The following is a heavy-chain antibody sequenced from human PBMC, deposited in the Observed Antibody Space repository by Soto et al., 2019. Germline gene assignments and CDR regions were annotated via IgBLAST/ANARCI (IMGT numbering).Heavy chain of an antibody. D-gene: IGHD6-13*01. CDR3: ARDEGSSWFDY. CDR1: GFTFSSYG. CDR2: IWYDGSNK. Sequence: QVQLVESGGGVVQPGRSLRLSCAASGFTFSSYGMHWVRQAPGKGLEWVAVIWYDGSNKYYADSVKGRFTISRDNSKNTLYLQMNSPRAEDTAVYYCARDEGSSWFDYWGQGTLVTVSS. J-gene: IGHJ4*02. V-gene: IGHV3-33*01.